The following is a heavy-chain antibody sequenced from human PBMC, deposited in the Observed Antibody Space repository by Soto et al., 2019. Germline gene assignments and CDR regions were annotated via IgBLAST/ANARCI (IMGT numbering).Heavy chain of an antibody. CDR3: ARDRQYCSGGSCYFKVYYYYGMDV. CDR1: GFTFSSYS. V-gene: IGHV3-21*01. D-gene: IGHD2-15*01. J-gene: IGHJ6*02. CDR2: ISSSSYI. Sequence: LRLSCAASGFTFSSYSMNWVRQAPGKGLEWVSSISSSSYIYYADSVKGRFTISRDNAKNSLYLQMNSLRAEDTAVYYCARDRQYCSGGSCYFKVYYYYGMDVWGQGTTVTVSS.